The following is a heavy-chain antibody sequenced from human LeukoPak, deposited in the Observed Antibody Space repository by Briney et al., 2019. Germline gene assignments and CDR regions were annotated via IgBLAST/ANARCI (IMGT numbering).Heavy chain of an antibody. D-gene: IGHD3-9*01. CDR3: AIKGYDILTGTLDY. J-gene: IGHJ4*02. CDR2: ISSDGRST. Sequence: PGGSLRLSCAASGFTFSSYALHWVRQAPGKGLEYVSAISSDGRSTDYTNSVKGRFTISRDNSKNTLYLQMGNLRAEDMAVYYCAIKGYDILTGTLDYWGQGTLVTVSS. CDR1: GFTFSSYA. V-gene: IGHV3-64*01.